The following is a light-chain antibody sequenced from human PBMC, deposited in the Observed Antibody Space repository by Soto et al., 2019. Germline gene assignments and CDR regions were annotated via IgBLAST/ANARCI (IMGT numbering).Light chain of an antibody. Sequence: EIVLTQSPGTLFSSPGERATLSCRASQSVSSSYLAWYQQKPGQAPRLLIYGASSRATGIPDRFSGSGSGTDFTLTISRLEPEDFAVYYCQQYGGSPPYTFGQGTKLEIK. CDR3: QQYGGSPPYT. J-gene: IGKJ2*01. CDR2: GAS. CDR1: QSVSSSY. V-gene: IGKV3-20*01.